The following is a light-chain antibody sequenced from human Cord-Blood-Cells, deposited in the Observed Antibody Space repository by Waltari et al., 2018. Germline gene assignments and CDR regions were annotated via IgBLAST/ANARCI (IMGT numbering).Light chain of an antibody. J-gene: IGLJ2*01. V-gene: IGLV2-11*01. CDR1: SSDVGGYNY. CDR2: DVS. Sequence: QSALTQPRSVSGSPGQPVPISCPGPSSDVGGYNYVSWYQQHPGKAPKLMIYDVSKRPSGVPDRFSGSKSGNTASLTISGLQAEDEADYYCCSYAGSYTLVFGGGTKLTVL. CDR3: CSYAGSYTLV.